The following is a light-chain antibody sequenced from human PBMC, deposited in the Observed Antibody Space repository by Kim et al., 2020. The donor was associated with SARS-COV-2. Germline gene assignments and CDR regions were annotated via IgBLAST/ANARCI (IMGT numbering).Light chain of an antibody. CDR2: LGS. CDR3: MQTLQTPYT. V-gene: IGKV2-28*01. J-gene: IGKJ2*01. Sequence: EPAAISCRSSQSLLHRNGYNYVDWYFQKVGHSPQLLIYLGSSRASGIPDRFSGSGSGTDLTLKISRVEAEDVGVYFCMQTLQTPYTFGQGTKLEIK. CDR1: QSLLHRNGYNY.